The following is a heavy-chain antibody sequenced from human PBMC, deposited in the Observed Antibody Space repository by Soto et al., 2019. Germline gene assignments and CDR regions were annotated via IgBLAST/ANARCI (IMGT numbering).Heavy chain of an antibody. CDR3: PRIDCPGNYRTHYNHYVIDV. J-gene: IGHJ6*02. CDR2: IWYDGSIK. V-gene: IGHV3-33*01. CDR1: GFTFNTYG. Sequence: PGGSLRLSCAASGFTFNTYGMHWVRQIPGKGLQWVAIIWYDGSIKYYADSVKGRFTISRDNSRNTLYLQMNSLRDEETAVYYCPRIDCPGNYRTHYNHYVIDVYGQATKVTVS. D-gene: IGHD2-8*02.